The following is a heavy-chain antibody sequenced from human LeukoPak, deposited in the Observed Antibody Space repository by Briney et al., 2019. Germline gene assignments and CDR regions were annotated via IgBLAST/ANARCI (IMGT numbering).Heavy chain of an antibody. CDR2: IYPGDSDT. Sequence: GESLQISCKGSGYSFTSYWIGWVRQMPGKGLEWMGIIYPGDSDTRYSPSFQGQVTISADKSISTAYLQWSSLKASDTAMYYCARHVGTIFGVVKDWFDPWGQGTLVTVSS. V-gene: IGHV5-51*01. J-gene: IGHJ5*02. D-gene: IGHD3-3*01. CDR1: GYSFTSYW. CDR3: ARHVGTIFGVVKDWFDP.